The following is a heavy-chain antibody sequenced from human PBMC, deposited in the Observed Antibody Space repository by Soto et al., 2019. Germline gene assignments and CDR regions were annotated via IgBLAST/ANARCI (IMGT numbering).Heavy chain of an antibody. Sequence: SETLSLTCAVYGGSFSGYYWSWIRQPPGKGLEWIGEINHSGSTNYNPSLKSRVTISVDTSKNQFSLKLSSVTAADTAVYYCARVPGPDIVVVPAARQANYAFDIWGQETMVTVSS. J-gene: IGHJ3*02. CDR3: ARVPGPDIVVVPAARQANYAFDI. D-gene: IGHD2-2*01. V-gene: IGHV4-34*01. CDR2: INHSGST. CDR1: GGSFSGYY.